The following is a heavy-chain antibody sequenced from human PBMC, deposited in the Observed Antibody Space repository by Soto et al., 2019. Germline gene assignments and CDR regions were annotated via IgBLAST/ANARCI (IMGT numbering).Heavy chain of an antibody. D-gene: IGHD6-13*01. CDR2: IIPILGIA. CDR3: APRIAAAGTVGDY. Sequence: QVQLVQSGAEVKKPGSSVKVSCKASGGTFSSYTISWVRQAPGQGLEWMGRIIPILGIANYAQKFQGRVTITADKSTSTAYMELSSLRSEDMAVYYCAPRIAAAGTVGDYWGQGTLVTVSS. J-gene: IGHJ4*02. CDR1: GGTFSSYT. V-gene: IGHV1-69*02.